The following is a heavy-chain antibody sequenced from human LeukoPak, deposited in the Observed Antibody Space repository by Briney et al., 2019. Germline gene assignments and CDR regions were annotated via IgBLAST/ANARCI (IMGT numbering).Heavy chain of an antibody. CDR3: ARDPRGPAGYDCPARDTFDY. CDR2: IFYDGTIQ. V-gene: IGHV3-30*03. D-gene: IGHD3-16*01. J-gene: IGHJ4*02. CDR1: GFTFTHYA. Sequence: GRSLRLSCAASGFTFTHYAMHWVRQTPGKGLEWVAVIFYDGTIQYYSDSVRGRLIVSRDNPKNTLYLQMNSLRAEDTAVYYCARDPRGPAGYDCPARDTFDYWGQGTLVTVSS.